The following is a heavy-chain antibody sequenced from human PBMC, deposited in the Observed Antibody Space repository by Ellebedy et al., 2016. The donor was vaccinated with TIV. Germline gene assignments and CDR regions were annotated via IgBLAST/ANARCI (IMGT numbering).Heavy chain of an antibody. Sequence: GESLKISCAASGFTFSNHVIHWVRQAPGKGLEWVALVWVDGSLQYYVDSVRGRFSISRDNSKNTLFLQMNSLRVEDTAVYYCVREGRTFDIWGQGNMVTVSS. CDR1: GFTFSNHV. CDR3: VREGRTFDI. V-gene: IGHV3-33*08. J-gene: IGHJ3*02. CDR2: VWVDGSLQ. D-gene: IGHD1-14*01.